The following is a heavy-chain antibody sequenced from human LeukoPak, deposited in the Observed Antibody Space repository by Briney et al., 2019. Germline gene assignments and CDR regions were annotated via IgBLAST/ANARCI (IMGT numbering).Heavy chain of an antibody. CDR2: ISGYNGNT. V-gene: IGHV1-18*01. CDR3: ARERGSLPTGDAGY. CDR1: GYTFTSYG. Sequence: GASVKVSCKASGYTFTSYGISWVRQAPGQGLEWMGWISGYNGNTNYAQKFQGRVTMTTDTSTSTAYMELMSLRSDDTAVYYCARERGSLPTGDAGYWGQGTLVTVSS. D-gene: IGHD7-27*01. J-gene: IGHJ4*02.